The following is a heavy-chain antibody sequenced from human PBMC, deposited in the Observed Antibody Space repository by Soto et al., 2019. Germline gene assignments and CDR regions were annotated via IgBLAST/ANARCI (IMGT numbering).Heavy chain of an antibody. Sequence: PGGSLRLSCAASGFPFTVFWMSWVRQVPGKGLEWVAMINQGGTERYYVDSVEGRFTISRDNAANLVYLQMDSLRGEDTAVYYCARDGPIQQLGQSYQFWGQGTLVTVSS. CDR2: INQGGTER. D-gene: IGHD4-4*01. CDR1: GFPFTVFW. V-gene: IGHV3-7*01. CDR3: ARDGPIQQLGQSYQF. J-gene: IGHJ1*01.